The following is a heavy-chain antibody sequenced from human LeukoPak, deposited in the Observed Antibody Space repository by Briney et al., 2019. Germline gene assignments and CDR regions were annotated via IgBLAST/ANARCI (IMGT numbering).Heavy chain of an antibody. Sequence: GGSLRLSCAASGFSFSSHGMSWVRQAPGKGLEWVSGIIGGAGSTYYADSVKGRFTISGDNAKNSLYLQMNSLRSEDTAVYYCARASYDYVWGSYRYFDYWGQGTLVTVSS. V-gene: IGHV3-23*01. D-gene: IGHD3-16*02. J-gene: IGHJ4*02. CDR2: IIGGAGST. CDR1: GFSFSSHG. CDR3: ARASYDYVWGSYRYFDY.